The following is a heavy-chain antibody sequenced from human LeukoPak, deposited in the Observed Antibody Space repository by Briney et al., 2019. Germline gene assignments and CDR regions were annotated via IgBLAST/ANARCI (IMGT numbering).Heavy chain of an antibody. CDR2: IYTGGST. Sequence: GGSLRLSCAASGFTVSSKYMNWVRQAPGKGLEWVSVIYTGGSTFYADSVKGRFTISRDNSKNTLYLQMNSLRAEDTAVYYCARAQVESTSWHAFDYWGQGTLVTVSS. D-gene: IGHD2-2*01. V-gene: IGHV3-53*05. CDR3: ARAQVESTSWHAFDY. CDR1: GFTVSSKY. J-gene: IGHJ4*02.